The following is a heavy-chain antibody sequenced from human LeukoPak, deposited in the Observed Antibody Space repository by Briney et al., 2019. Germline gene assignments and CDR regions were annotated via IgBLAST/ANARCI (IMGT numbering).Heavy chain of an antibody. CDR2: IDAGNGNT. V-gene: IGHV1-3*03. Sequence: ASVKVSCKASGYTFTNYAIHWVRQAPGQRLEWMGWIDAGNGNTKYSQEFQGRVTITRDTSASTAYMELSSLKSDDMAVYYCARGGSVVPAATWFAPWGQGTLVTVSS. CDR1: GYTFTNYA. D-gene: IGHD2-2*01. CDR3: ARGGSVVPAATWFAP. J-gene: IGHJ5*02.